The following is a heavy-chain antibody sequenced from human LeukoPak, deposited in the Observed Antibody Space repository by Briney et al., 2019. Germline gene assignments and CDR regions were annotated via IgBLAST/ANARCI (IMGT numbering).Heavy chain of an antibody. CDR1: GGSISSSSYY. CDR3: ARGAYCGGDCRTLFDY. J-gene: IGHJ4*02. CDR2: IYYSGST. D-gene: IGHD2-21*01. Sequence: SETLSLTCTVSGGSISSSSYYWGWIRQPPGKGLEWIGSIYYSGSTYYNPSLKSRVTISVDTSKNQFSLKLSSVTAADTAVYYCARGAYCGGDCRTLFDYWGQGTLVTVSS. V-gene: IGHV4-39*01.